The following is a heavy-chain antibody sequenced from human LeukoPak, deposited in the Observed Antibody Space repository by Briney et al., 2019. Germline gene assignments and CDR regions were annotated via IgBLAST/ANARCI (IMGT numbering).Heavy chain of an antibody. CDR3: ARSPDSGRSDY. D-gene: IGHD5-12*01. CDR1: GGSINNYY. V-gene: IGHV4-59*01. J-gene: IGHJ4*02. Sequence: KPSETLSLTCTVSGGSINNYYWSWIRQPPGKGLEWIAYIYYRGNTNYNPSLKSRVTISVDTSNNHFSLRLSSVTAADTAMYFCARSPDSGRSDYWGQGTLVTVSS. CDR2: IYYRGNT.